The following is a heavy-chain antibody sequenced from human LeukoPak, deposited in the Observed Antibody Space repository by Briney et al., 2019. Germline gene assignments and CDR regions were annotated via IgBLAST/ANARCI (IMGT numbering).Heavy chain of an antibody. CDR1: GYTFTSYA. J-gene: IGHJ6*02. D-gene: IGHD1-26*01. CDR2: INANTGNP. CDR3: ASRVVSSYSPYYYYYYGMDV. Sequence: ASVKVSCKASGYTFTSYAMNWVRQAPGQGLEWMGWINANTGNPTYAQGFTGRFVFSLDTSVSTAYLQISSLKAEDTAVYYCASRVVSSYSPYYYYYYGMDVWGQGTTVTVSS. V-gene: IGHV7-4-1*02.